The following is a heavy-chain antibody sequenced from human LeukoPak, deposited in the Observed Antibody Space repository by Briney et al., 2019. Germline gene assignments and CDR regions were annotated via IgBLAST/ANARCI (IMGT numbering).Heavy chain of an antibody. V-gene: IGHV4-59*11. Sequence: SETLSLICSVSGGSLSGHYWSWFRQPPGKGLEWIGCISYSGSTKYNPSLKSRVTISVDTSKNQLSLKLSSVTGADTAVYYCAREPGFDSSGYLNWFDPWGQGTLVTVSS. CDR2: ISYSGST. CDR3: AREPGFDSSGYLNWFDP. J-gene: IGHJ5*02. D-gene: IGHD3-22*01. CDR1: GGSLSGHY.